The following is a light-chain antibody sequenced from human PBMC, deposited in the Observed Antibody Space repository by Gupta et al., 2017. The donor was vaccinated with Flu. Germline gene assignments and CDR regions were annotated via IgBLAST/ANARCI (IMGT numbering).Light chain of an antibody. V-gene: IGLV3-25*01. CDR1: ALPKQY. CDR3: QSVDSSGSYAV. Sequence: SYELIQPPSVSVSPGQTARITCPGDALPKQYAYWYKKRAGQAPVLLIYKDTERPSGIPERFSGSSSGTTVTLTITGAQTEDEADYYCQSVDSSGSYAVFGGGTQLTVL. J-gene: IGLJ7*01. CDR2: KDT.